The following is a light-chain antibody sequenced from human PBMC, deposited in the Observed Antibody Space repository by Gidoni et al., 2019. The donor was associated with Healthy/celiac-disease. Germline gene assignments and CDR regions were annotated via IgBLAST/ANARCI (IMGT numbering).Light chain of an antibody. CDR1: QSISSY. V-gene: IGKV1-39*01. CDR2: AAS. CDR3: QQSYITPQT. J-gene: IGKJ1*01. Sequence: DIQMTQSPSSLSASVGDRVTITCRASQSISSYLNWYQQKPGKAPKLLIYAASSLQSGVPSRFSGSGSGTDFTLTISSLQPDDFATYYCQQSYITPQTFGQGTKVEIK.